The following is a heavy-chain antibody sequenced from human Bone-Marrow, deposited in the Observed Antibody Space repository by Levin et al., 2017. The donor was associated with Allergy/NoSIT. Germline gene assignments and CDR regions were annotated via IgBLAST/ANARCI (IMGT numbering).Heavy chain of an antibody. D-gene: IGHD6-13*01. J-gene: IGHJ4*02. V-gene: IGHV3-74*01. CDR3: ANLAAGF. CDR2: INSDGDWT. CDR1: GFTFNSYW. Sequence: GESLKISCAASGFTFNSYWMHWVRQAPGTGLVWVSHINSDGDWTTYADPVKGRFTISRDNAKSTLYLQMNSLRADDTAVYYCANLAAGFWGQGTLVTVS.